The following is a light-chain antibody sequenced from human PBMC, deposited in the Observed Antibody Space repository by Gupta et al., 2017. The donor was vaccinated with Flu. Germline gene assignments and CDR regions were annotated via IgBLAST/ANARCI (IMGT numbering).Light chain of an antibody. CDR1: NFGSSN. Sequence: SYALTQPLSVSVALGQTATITGGGKNFGSSNVNWYQQKPGQAPVLVIYRDDSRPSGIPERLSGSVSGNTATLTIRGAQVGDEADYFCQVWASGTVVFGGGTKLTVV. J-gene: IGLJ2*01. CDR3: QVWASGTVV. CDR2: RDD. V-gene: IGLV3-9*01.